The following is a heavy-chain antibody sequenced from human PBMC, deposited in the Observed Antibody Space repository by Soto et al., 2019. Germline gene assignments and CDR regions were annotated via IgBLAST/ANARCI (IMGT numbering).Heavy chain of an antibody. J-gene: IGHJ4*02. D-gene: IGHD1-26*01. V-gene: IGHV1-69*01. Sequence: QVQLVQSGAEVKKPGSSVKVSCKASGGTFSSYAISWVRQATGQGLEWMGGIIPIFGTANYAQKFQGRVTITADESTSTAYMELSSLRSEDTAVYYCSREGRIEGGSYTEDDCGQGTLVTVSS. CDR1: GGTFSSYA. CDR2: IIPIFGTA. CDR3: SREGRIEGGSYTEDD.